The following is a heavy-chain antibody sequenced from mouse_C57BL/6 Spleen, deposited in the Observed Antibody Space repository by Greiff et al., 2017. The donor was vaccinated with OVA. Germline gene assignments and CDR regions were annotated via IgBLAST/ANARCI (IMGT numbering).Heavy chain of an antibody. J-gene: IGHJ4*01. CDR1: GFTFTDYY. V-gene: IGHV7-3*01. CDR2: IRNKANGYTS. D-gene: IGHD2-14*01. CDR3: ARREYDEAMDY. Sequence: EVQRVESGGGLVQPGGSLSLSCAASGFTFTDYYMSWVRQPPGKALEWFGFIRNKANGYTSEYSASVKGRFTISSENSQSILYLQMNALRAEDSATYYCARREYDEAMDYWGQGTSVTVSS.